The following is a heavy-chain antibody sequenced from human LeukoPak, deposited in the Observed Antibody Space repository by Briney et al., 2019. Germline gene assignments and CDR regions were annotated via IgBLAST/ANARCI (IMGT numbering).Heavy chain of an antibody. CDR3: ASGMGGPYYYYYGMDV. J-gene: IGHJ6*04. CDR2: INHSGST. V-gene: IGHV4-34*01. Sequence: SETLSLTCAVYGGSFSGYYWSWIRQPPGKGLEWIGEINHSGSTNYNPSLKSRVTISVGTSKNQFSLKLSSVTAADTAVYYCASGMGGPYYYYYGMDVWGKGTTVTVSS. D-gene: IGHD1-26*01. CDR1: GGSFSGYY.